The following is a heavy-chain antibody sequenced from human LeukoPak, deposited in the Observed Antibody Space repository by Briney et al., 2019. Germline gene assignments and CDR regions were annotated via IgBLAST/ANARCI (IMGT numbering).Heavy chain of an antibody. D-gene: IGHD3-22*01. CDR2: IIGSGSST. Sequence: AGGSLRLSCAASGFTFTKYAMSWVRQAPGKGMQWVSVIIGSGSSTYYADSVKGRFTISRDNARNTLYLQMNSLRAEDTAVYYCARWYYYETSGLYYGSFDNWGQGTLVTVSS. CDR3: ARWYYYETSGLYYGSFDN. J-gene: IGHJ5*02. CDR1: GFTFTKYA. V-gene: IGHV3-23*01.